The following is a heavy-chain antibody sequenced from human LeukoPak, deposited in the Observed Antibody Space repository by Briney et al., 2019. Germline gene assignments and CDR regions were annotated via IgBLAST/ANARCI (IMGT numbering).Heavy chain of an antibody. CDR1: GFTFSEYS. J-gene: IGHJ4*02. D-gene: IGHD6-13*01. V-gene: IGHV3-64*01. CDR2: ISTNGGGT. Sequence: GGSLRLSCVAPGFTFSEYSMHWGRQALGKGLEYFSSISTNGGGTYYANSVKGRFTISRDDSKNTLYLQMNSLRAEDTALYYCAKLRSGGAAAGNYWGQGTLVTVSS. CDR3: AKLRSGGAAAGNY.